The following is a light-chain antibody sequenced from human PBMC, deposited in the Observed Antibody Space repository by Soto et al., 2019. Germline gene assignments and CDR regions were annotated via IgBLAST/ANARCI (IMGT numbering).Light chain of an antibody. CDR1: SSDVGGYNY. Sequence: QSALTQPASVSGSPGQSITISCTGTSSDVGGYNYVSWYQQHPGKAPKLMIYEVSNRPSGVSNRFSGSKSGNMASLTISGLQAEDEADYYCSSYTSSSHVVFGGGTKVTVL. CDR3: SSYTSSSHVV. CDR2: EVS. J-gene: IGLJ2*01. V-gene: IGLV2-14*01.